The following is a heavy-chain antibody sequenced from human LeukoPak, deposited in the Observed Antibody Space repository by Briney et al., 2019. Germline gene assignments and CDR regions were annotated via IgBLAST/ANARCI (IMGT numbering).Heavy chain of an antibody. CDR3: AKDEFPRSAGYAALEY. J-gene: IGHJ4*02. Sequence: GGSLRLSCAASGFTFDDYAMHWVRQAPGKGLEWVSGISWNSGTIVYADSVKGRFTISRDNAKNSLYLQMNSLRAEDMALYYCAKDEFPRSAGYAALEYWGQGALVTVSS. CDR2: ISWNSGTI. CDR1: GFTFDDYA. V-gene: IGHV3-9*03. D-gene: IGHD3-9*01.